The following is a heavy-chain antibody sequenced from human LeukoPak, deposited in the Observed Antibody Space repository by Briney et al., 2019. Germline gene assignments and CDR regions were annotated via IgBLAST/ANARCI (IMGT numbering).Heavy chain of an antibody. CDR1: GFTFSDDY. D-gene: IGHD6-13*01. V-gene: IGHV3-11*04. CDR2: ISSSGSSI. J-gene: IGHJ4*02. Sequence: GGSLRLSCAASGFTFSDDYMSWIRQAPGKGLEWVSYISSSGSSIYYGDSVKGRFTISRDNAKNSLYLQMNSLRADDTAMYYCARRKYTSSWHYFFDDWGQGTLVTVSS. CDR3: ARRKYTSSWHYFFDD.